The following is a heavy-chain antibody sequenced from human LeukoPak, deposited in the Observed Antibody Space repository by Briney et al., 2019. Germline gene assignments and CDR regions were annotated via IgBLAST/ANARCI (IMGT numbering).Heavy chain of an antibody. CDR3: VPLTDGSVVQ. D-gene: IGHD3-10*01. CDR2: IYTGGSP. Sequence: PGGSLRLSCAASTFTVSTNYMTGVRQAPGKGLEWVSMIYTGGSPYYADSVKGRFTISRDNSKNTLNLQMNSLRVEDTAVYYCVPLTDGSVVQWGQGTLVTVSS. V-gene: IGHV3-66*01. CDR1: TFTVSTNY. J-gene: IGHJ4*02.